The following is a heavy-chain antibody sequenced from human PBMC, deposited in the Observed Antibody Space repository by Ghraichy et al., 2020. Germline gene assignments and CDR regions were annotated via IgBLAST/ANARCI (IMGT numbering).Heavy chain of an antibody. D-gene: IGHD6-19*01. CDR3: AREKQWLGKQGVYYYGMDV. J-gene: IGHJ6*02. CDR1: GFTFSSYA. Sequence: GGSLRLSCAASGFTFSSYAMHWVRQAPGKGLEWVAVISYDGSNKYYVDSVKGRFTISRDNSKNTLYLQMNSLRAEDTAVYYCAREKQWLGKQGVYYYGMDVWGQGTTVTVSS. CDR2: ISYDGSNK. V-gene: IGHV3-30*04.